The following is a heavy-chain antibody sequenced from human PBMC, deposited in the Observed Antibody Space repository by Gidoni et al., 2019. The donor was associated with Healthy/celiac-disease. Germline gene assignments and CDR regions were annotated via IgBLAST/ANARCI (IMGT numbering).Heavy chain of an antibody. D-gene: IGHD4-17*01. V-gene: IGHV3-33*01. Sequence: QVQLVESGGGVVQQGRSLRLSCTAAGVTCSRYCMHWLRQAPGKGLEWAAVIWYHGSNKYYADTVKGRFTISRVNSKNTLYLKMNSLRAEDTAVYYCARDLNLIGHYDVSKGGYYYYGMDVWGQGTTVTVSS. J-gene: IGHJ6*02. CDR2: IWYHGSNK. CDR3: ARDLNLIGHYDVSKGGYYYYGMDV. CDR1: GVTCSRYC.